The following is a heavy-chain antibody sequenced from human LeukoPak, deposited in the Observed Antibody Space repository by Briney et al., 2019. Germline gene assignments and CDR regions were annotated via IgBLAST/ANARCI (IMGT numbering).Heavy chain of an antibody. D-gene: IGHD2-15*01. CDR1: GFSFSSYL. V-gene: IGHV3-33*01. CDR3: ARERLENCNDGSCPDALDI. Sequence: GGSLRLSCAASGFSFSSYLMHWVRQAPGKGLEWVALIGFDVSKIYYADSVKGRFTISRDNSKNTLYLQMNCLRDEDTAVYFCARERLENCNDGSCPDALDIWGQGTMVTISS. CDR2: IGFDVSKI. J-gene: IGHJ3*02.